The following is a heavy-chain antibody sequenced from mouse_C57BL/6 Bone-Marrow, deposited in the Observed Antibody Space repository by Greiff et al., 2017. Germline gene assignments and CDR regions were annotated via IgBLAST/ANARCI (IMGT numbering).Heavy chain of an antibody. V-gene: IGHV1-50*01. CDR2: IGPSDSYT. D-gene: IGHD2-1*01. Sequence: QVQLQQPGAELVKPGASVKLSCKASGYTFTSYWLQWVKQRPGQGLEWIGEIGPSDSYTNYNQKFKGKAPLTVDTSSSTAYMQLSSLTSEDSAVYYWGRCGNYPYAMDYWGQGTSVTVSS. CDR1: GYTFTSYW. J-gene: IGHJ4*01. CDR3: GRCGNYPYAMDY.